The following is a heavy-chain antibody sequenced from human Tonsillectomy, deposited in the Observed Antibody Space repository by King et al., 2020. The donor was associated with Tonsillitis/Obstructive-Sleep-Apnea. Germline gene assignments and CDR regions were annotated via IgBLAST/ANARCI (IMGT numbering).Heavy chain of an antibody. CDR3: AGGPAGADYYYMDV. CDR2: ISDRGDNT. D-gene: IGHD6-19*01. J-gene: IGHJ6*03. CDR1: GFTFSTYA. V-gene: IGHV3-23*04. Sequence: VQLVESGGGLVQPGGSLRLSCAASGFTFSTYAMTWVRQAPGKGLEWVSSISDRGDNTFNAGSVKGRFTMSRDNSENTLYLQMKSLRAEDTALYYCAGGPAGADYYYMDVWGKGTTVTVSS.